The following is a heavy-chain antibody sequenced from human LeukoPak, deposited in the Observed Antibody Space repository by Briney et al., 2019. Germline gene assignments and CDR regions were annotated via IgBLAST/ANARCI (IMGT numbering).Heavy chain of an antibody. Sequence: GGSLRLSCAASGFTVSSNYMSWVRQAPGKGLEWVSVIYSGGSTYYADSVKGRFTISRDNSKNTLYLQMNSLRAEDTAVYCCARSHSYGFSSISNWGQGTLVTVSS. D-gene: IGHD5-18*01. CDR2: IYSGGST. CDR1: GFTVSSNY. CDR3: ARSHSYGFSSISN. J-gene: IGHJ4*02. V-gene: IGHV3-53*01.